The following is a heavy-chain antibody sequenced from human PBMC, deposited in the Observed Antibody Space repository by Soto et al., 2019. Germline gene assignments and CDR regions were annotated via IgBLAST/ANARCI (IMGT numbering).Heavy chain of an antibody. V-gene: IGHV1-3*01. CDR3: VMQSGGVVY. CDR2: INGGNGHT. D-gene: IGHD5-12*01. Sequence: QVQLVQSGAEVKKPGASVKVSRKGSGYTFTNYPMHWVRQAPGQRLEWMGWINGGNGHTKYSQKFQDRVTITRDSSARTGYMELSSLTSEDTAVYYCVMQSGGVVYWGQGTLVTVSS. J-gene: IGHJ4*02. CDR1: GYTFTNYP.